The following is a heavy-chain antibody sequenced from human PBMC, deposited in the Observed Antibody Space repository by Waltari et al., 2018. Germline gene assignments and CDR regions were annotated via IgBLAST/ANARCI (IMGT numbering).Heavy chain of an antibody. D-gene: IGHD3-3*01. J-gene: IGHJ4*02. CDR2: IYYSGST. V-gene: IGHV4-59*08. CDR3: ARHVRRERFLEWFLDY. CDR1: GGPISSYY. Sequence: QVQLQESGPGLVKPSETLSLTCTVSGGPISSYYWSWIRPPPGKGLEWIGYIYYSGSTNYNPSLKSRVTISVDTSKNQFSLKLSSVTAADTAVYYCARHVRRERFLEWFLDYWGQGTLVTVSS.